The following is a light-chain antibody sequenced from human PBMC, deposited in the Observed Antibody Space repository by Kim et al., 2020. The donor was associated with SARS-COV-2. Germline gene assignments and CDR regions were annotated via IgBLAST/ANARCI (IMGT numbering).Light chain of an antibody. CDR3: QVWDSSSDHPGV. J-gene: IGLJ3*02. V-gene: IGLV3-21*04. CDR2: YDS. CDR1: NIGSKS. Sequence: PGKTARITCGGNNIGSKSVHWYQQKPGQAPVVVIYYDSDRPSGIPERFSGSNSGNTATLTISRVEAGDEADYYCQVWDSSSDHPGVFGGGTQLTVL.